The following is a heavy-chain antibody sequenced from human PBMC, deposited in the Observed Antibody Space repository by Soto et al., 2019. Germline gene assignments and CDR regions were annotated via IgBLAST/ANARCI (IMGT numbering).Heavy chain of an antibody. CDR1: GGCTSSLY. CDR2: IYYNGGA. D-gene: IGHD3-22*01. Sequence: SETLSLTCTCSGGCTSSLYWSWVLQPPGNGVEWIVYIYYNGGANYNPSLKSRVTISVDTSKKQLSLRLSSVTAADTAVYYCDRGSGYYYDRRRYREQTQPWGKGTLVNVSS. V-gene: IGHV4-59*01. J-gene: IGHJ1*01. CDR3: DRGSGYYYDRRRYREQTQP.